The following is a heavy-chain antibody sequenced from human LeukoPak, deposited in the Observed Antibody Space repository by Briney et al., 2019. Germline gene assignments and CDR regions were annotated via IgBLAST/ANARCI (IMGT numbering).Heavy chain of an antibody. CDR1: GGSISSSSYY. J-gene: IGHJ6*02. D-gene: IGHD3-16*01. CDR2: IYYSGST. V-gene: IGHV4-39*07. CDR3: ARDWMGEHYYYYGMDV. Sequence: SETLSLTCTVSGGSISSSSYYWGWIRQPPGKGLEWIGSIYYSGSTYYNPSLKSRVTISVGTSKNQFSLKLSSVTAADTAVYYCARDWMGEHYYYYGMDVWGQGTTVTVSS.